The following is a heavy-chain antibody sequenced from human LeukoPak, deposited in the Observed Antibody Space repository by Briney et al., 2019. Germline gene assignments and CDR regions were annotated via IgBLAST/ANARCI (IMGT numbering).Heavy chain of an antibody. Sequence: PSETLSLTCTVSGGSISSGGYYWSWIRQPPGKGLEWIGYIYHSGSTYYNPSLKSQVTISVDTSKNQFSLKLSSVTAADTAVYYCAREECRSTSCFWDPWGQGTLVTVSS. J-gene: IGHJ5*02. D-gene: IGHD2-2*01. CDR3: AREECRSTSCFWDP. V-gene: IGHV4-30-2*01. CDR1: GGSISSGGYY. CDR2: IYHSGST.